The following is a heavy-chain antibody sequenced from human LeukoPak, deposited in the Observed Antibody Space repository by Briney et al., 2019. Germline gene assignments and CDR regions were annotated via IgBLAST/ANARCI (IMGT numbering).Heavy chain of an antibody. D-gene: IGHD6-13*01. CDR2: INHSGST. V-gene: IGHV4-34*01. CDR1: GGSFSGYY. J-gene: IGHJ4*02. CDR3: ARWVAAAGTFLAGFDY. Sequence: PSETLSLTCAVYGGSFSGYYWSWIRQPPGKGLEWIGEINHSGSTNYNPSLKSRVTISVDTSKNQFSLKLSSVTAADTAVYYCARWVAAAGTFLAGFDYWGQGTLVTVSS.